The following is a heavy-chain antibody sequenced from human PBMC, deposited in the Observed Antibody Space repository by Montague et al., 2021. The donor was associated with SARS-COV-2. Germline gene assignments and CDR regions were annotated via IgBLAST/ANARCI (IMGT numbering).Heavy chain of an antibody. D-gene: IGHD1-20*01. CDR1: GASLSGYY. V-gene: IGHV4-34*01. CDR2: INHSGST. J-gene: IGHJ6*02. CDR3: VRGRRRYNWRDETSYYYGMDV. Sequence: SETLSLTCAVYGASLSGYYWSWIRQPPGKGLEWIGEINHSGSTNYNPSLKSRVTISLDTSKNQFSLKLSSVTAADTAVYYCVRGRRRYNWRDETSYYYGMDVWGQGTTVTVSS.